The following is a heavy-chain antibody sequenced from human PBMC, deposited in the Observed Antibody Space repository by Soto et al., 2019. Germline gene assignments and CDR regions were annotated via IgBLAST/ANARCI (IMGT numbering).Heavy chain of an antibody. CDR3: ATDDYGIFPY. CDR1: GYPVTTYY. CDR2: IDPRSGGT. J-gene: IGHJ4*02. V-gene: IGHV1-2*02. Sequence: HVQLVQSGPEVKKPGASVRVSCMVSGYPVTTYYIHWVRQAHGQGLEWMGWIDPRSGGTVYEQKFQGRVTMTRDTATSTVYMDLSGLTSDDTALYYCATDDYGIFPYWGQGSLVTVSS. D-gene: IGHD3-10*01.